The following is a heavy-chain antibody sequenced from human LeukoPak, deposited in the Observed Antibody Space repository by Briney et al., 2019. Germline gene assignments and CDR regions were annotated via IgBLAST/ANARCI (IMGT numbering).Heavy chain of an antibody. J-gene: IGHJ4*02. Sequence: GGSLRLSCAASGFTFSSSAMSWVRQAPGKGLEWVSSISGSGANTYFADSVKGRFTISRDNSKNTLYLQMDSLRAEDTAIYYCADFGSGSYCFDYWGQGTLVTVSS. CDR2: ISGSGANT. V-gene: IGHV3-23*01. CDR3: ADFGSGSYCFDY. CDR1: GFTFSSSA. D-gene: IGHD3-10*01.